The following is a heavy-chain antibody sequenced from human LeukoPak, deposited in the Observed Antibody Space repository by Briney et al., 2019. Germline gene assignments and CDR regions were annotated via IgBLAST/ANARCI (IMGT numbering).Heavy chain of an antibody. Sequence: SVKVSCKASGGTFSSYAISWVRQAPGQGLEWMGGIIPIFGTANYAQKFQGRVTITADKSTSTAYMELSSLRSEDTAVYYCARGTTSFYYYYMDVWGKGTTVTVSS. CDR2: IIPIFGTA. V-gene: IGHV1-69*06. J-gene: IGHJ6*03. CDR1: GGTFSSYA. CDR3: ARGTTSFYYYYMDV. D-gene: IGHD1-7*01.